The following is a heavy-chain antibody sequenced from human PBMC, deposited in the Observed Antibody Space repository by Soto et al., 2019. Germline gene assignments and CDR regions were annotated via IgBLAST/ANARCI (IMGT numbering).Heavy chain of an antibody. V-gene: IGHV3-30*18. J-gene: IGHJ6*03. D-gene: IGHD3-10*01. Sequence: GGSLRLSCAASGFTFSSYGMHWVRQAPGKGLEWVAVISYDGSNKYYADSVKGRFTISRDNSKNTLYLQMNSLRAEDTAVYYCAKVRADYYGSGSYYYYYYYMDVWGKGTKVTVSS. CDR2: ISYDGSNK. CDR1: GFTFSSYG. CDR3: AKVRADYYGSGSYYYYYYYMDV.